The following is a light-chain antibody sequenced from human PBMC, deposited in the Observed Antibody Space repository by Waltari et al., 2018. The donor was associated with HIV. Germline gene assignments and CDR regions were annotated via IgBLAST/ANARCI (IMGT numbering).Light chain of an antibody. V-gene: IGLV2-8*01. CDR2: EVP. Sequence: QSALTQPPSASGSLGQSVTISCTGSSSDIGAYDSVSWFQQHPRSAPNLLLYEVPRRPSSFSCRFSGSRSGSTAFLTVAGLQPDDEASYFCSSYGDSLRVLFGGGTNVTVL. CDR1: SSDIGAYDS. CDR3: SSYGDSLRVL. J-gene: IGLJ3*02.